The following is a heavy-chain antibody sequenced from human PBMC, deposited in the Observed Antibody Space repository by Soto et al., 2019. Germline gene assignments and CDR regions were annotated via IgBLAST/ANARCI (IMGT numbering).Heavy chain of an antibody. Sequence: SETLSLTCTLSGGSISSYYWSWIRQPPGKGLEWIGCIYYSGSTNHSPSSKSRAVTAVDTSKIQSPLRMSSATAAEPAVDYCPRGLSVHRLDFWSGYYNNWFDPVCPETLV. J-gene: IGHJ5*02. CDR2: IYYSGST. V-gene: IGHV4-59*01. CDR3: PRGLSVHRLDFWSGYYNNWFDP. D-gene: IGHD3-3*01. CDR1: GGSISSYY.